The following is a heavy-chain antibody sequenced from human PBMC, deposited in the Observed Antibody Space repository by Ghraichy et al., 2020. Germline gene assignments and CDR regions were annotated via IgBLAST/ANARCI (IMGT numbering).Heavy chain of an antibody. J-gene: IGHJ6*02. CDR3: ARGANDYYGMDV. Sequence: SVKVSCKASGGYFSSKTISWVRQAPGQGLEWVGRIAPVFGIANLAQKFQGRVTITADKSTSTVFMELTSLRSEDTAVYYCARGANDYYGMDVWGQGTTVTVSS. D-gene: IGHD1-26*01. CDR2: IAPVFGIA. CDR1: GGYFSSKT. V-gene: IGHV1-69*02.